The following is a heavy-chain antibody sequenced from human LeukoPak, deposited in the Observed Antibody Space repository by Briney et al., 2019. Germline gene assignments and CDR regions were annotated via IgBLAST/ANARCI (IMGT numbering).Heavy chain of an antibody. D-gene: IGHD4-11*01. CDR1: GYTFTSYA. CDR2: INAGNGNT. V-gene: IGHV1-3*01. J-gene: IGHJ6*02. Sequence: ASVKVSCKASGYTFTSYAMHWVRQAPGQRLEWMGWINAGNGNTKYSQKFQGRVTITADESTSTAYMELSSLRSEDTAVYYCAREDSNPKYYYYYGMDVWGQGTTVTVSS. CDR3: AREDSNPKYYYYYGMDV.